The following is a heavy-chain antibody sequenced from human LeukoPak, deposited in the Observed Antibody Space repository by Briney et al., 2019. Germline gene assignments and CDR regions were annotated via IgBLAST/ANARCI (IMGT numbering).Heavy chain of an antibody. Sequence: PSETLSLTCTVSGDSISSTTYWWGWIRQSPGKGLEWIGSMSYVGITSYNPSPKSRATISVDTSKNQFSLMLSSVTAADTAVYYCTRLPLDYSLDHWGQGTPVSVSS. CDR2: MSYVGIT. J-gene: IGHJ4*02. V-gene: IGHV4-39*01. CDR3: TRLPLDYSLDH. D-gene: IGHD4-11*01. CDR1: GDSISSTTYW.